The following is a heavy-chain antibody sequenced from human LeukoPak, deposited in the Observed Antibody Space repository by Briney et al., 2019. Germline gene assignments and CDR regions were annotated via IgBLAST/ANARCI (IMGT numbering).Heavy chain of an antibody. CDR3: AKRGVVIRVILVGFHKEAYYFDS. CDR1: GITLSNYG. CDR2: ISGSGGST. J-gene: IGHJ4*02. Sequence: GGSLRLSCAVSGITLSNYGMSWVRQAPGKGLEWVAGISGSGGSTNYADSVKGRFTISRDNPKNTLYLQMNILRAEDTAVCFCAKRGVVIRVILVGFHKEAYYFDSWGQGALVTVSS. V-gene: IGHV3-23*01. D-gene: IGHD3-22*01.